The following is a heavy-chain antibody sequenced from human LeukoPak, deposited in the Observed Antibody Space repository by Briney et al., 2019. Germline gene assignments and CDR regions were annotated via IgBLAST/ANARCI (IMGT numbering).Heavy chain of an antibody. CDR2: IYRSGST. D-gene: IGHD2-15*01. Sequence: PSETLSLTCTVSGFSVSSVYYWGWIRQPPGKGLEWIGSIYRSGSTYYNPSLKSRVTISVDTSKNQFSLKLSSVTAADTAVYYCAREGRYDPFDPWGQGTLVTVSS. V-gene: IGHV4-38-2*02. CDR1: GFSVSSVYY. J-gene: IGHJ5*02. CDR3: AREGRYDPFDP.